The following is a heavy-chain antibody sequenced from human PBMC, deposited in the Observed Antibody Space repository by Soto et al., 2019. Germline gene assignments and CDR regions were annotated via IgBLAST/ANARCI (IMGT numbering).Heavy chain of an antibody. CDR2: IYWNDDK. J-gene: IGHJ5*02. Sequence: SGPTLVNPTQTLTLTCTFSGFSLSTSGVGVGWIRQPPGKALEWLALIYWNDDKRYSPSLKSRLTITKDTSKNQVVLTMTNMDNVDTAPYYCAHRRGEVLRFLEWSNAYANWFDTWGQATLVT. D-gene: IGHD3-3*01. CDR1: GFSLSTSGVG. CDR3: AHRRGEVLRFLEWSNAYANWFDT. V-gene: IGHV2-5*01.